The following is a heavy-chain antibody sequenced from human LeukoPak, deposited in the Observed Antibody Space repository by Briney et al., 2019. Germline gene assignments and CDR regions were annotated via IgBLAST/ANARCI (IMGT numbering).Heavy chain of an antibody. Sequence: ASVKVSCKTSGYSFTSYNLHWVRQAPGQRLEWMGIINPSGGSTSYAQKFQGRVTMTRDTSTSTVYMELSSLRSEDTAVYYCARGEEIVVVITTYFDYWGQGTLVTVSS. V-gene: IGHV1-46*01. CDR3: ARGEEIVVVITTYFDY. D-gene: IGHD3-22*01. CDR1: GYSFTSYN. J-gene: IGHJ4*02. CDR2: INPSGGST.